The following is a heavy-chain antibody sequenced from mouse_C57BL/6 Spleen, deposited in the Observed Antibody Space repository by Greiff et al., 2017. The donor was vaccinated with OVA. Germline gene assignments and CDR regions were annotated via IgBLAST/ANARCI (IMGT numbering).Heavy chain of an antibody. Sequence: VQLQQPGAELVRPGSSVKLSCKASGYTFTSYWMDWVKQRPGQGLEWIGNIYPSDSETHYNQKFKDKATLTVDKSSSTAYMQLSSLTSEDSAVYYCAREDYSNSYAMDYWGKGTSVTVSS. CDR1: GYTFTSYW. CDR2: IYPSDSET. D-gene: IGHD2-5*01. J-gene: IGHJ4*01. V-gene: IGHV1-61*01. CDR3: AREDYSNSYAMDY.